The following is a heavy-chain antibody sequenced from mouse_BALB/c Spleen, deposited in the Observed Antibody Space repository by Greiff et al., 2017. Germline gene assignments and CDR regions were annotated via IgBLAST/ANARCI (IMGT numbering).Heavy chain of an antibody. CDR2: IWAGGST. J-gene: IGHJ4*01. V-gene: IGHV2-9*02. CDR3: ATAYYGNYEGAMDY. D-gene: IGHD2-10*01. CDR1: GFSLTSYG. Sequence: VKLVESGPGLVAPSQSLSITCTVSGFSLTSYGVHWVRQPPGKGLEWLGVIWAGGSTNYNSALMSRLSISKDNSKSQVFLKMNSLQTDDTAMYYCATAYYGNYEGAMDYWGQGTSVTVSS.